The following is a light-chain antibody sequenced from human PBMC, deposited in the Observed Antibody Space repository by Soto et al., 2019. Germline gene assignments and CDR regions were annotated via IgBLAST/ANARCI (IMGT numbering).Light chain of an antibody. J-gene: IGKJ4*01. CDR1: HDINNF. Sequence: DIQMTQSPSSLSASVGDRVTITCQSSHDINNFLNWYQQKPGKAPKVLISDASNLEIGVPSRFSGSGSGTDFTFTISSLQPEDIATYYCQQNDNLPLTFGGGNKVEIK. CDR3: QQNDNLPLT. CDR2: DAS. V-gene: IGKV1-33*01.